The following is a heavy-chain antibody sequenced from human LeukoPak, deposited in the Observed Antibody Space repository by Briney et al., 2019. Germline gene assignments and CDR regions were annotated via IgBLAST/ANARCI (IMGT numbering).Heavy chain of an antibody. J-gene: IGHJ4*02. CDR3: ARETYGANSGATDY. CDR2: INPRGGST. Sequence: ASVKVSCKASGYTFTTYYMYWVRQAPGQGLGWMGRINPRGGSTIYAQKFQGRVTMTRDTSTTTVYMELSSLRSEDTAVYYCARETYGANSGATDYWGQGTLVTVSS. CDR1: GYTFTTYY. D-gene: IGHD4-23*01. V-gene: IGHV1-46*01.